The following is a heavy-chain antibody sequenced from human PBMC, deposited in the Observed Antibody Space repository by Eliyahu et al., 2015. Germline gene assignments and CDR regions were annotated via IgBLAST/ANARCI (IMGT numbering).Heavy chain of an antibody. CDR2: INHSGST. J-gene: IGHJ6*03. CDR3: ARAGLEWLLEGQYYYMDV. CDR1: GGSFSGSY. D-gene: IGHD3-3*01. V-gene: IGHV4-34*01. Sequence: QVQLQQWGAGLLKPSETLSLTCAVYGGSFSGSYCSWIRQPPGKGLEWIGEINHSGSTNYNPSLKSRVTISVDTSKNQFSLKLSSVTAADTAVYYCARAGLEWLLEGQYYYMDVWGKGTTVTVSS.